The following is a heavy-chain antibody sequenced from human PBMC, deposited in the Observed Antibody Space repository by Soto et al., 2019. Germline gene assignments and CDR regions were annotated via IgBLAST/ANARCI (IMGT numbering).Heavy chain of an antibody. V-gene: IGHV1-18*01. CDR2: IGAYNGDT. D-gene: IGHD2-21*01. CDR1: GYGFDKYA. Sequence: KRACNTSGYGFDKYASSWVRHTQGRGLEWTGWIGAYNGDTNYAKKIQGRVTMTTDTSTSTAYMELRSLRSDDTAVYYCARDQALARQVAPDYWGQGTQVTVPS. J-gene: IGHJ4*02. CDR3: ARDQALARQVAPDY.